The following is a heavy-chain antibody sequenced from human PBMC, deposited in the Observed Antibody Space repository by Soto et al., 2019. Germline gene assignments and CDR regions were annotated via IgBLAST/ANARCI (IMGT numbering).Heavy chain of an antibody. Sequence: EVQLVESGGGLVQPGGSLRLSCAASGFTFSSYWMSWVRQAPGQGLEWVANIKQDGSEKYYVDSVKGRFTISRDNAKNSLYLQMNSLRAEDTAVYYCARDRRSRSFDYWGQGTLVTVSS. CDR1: GFTFSSYW. CDR2: IKQDGSEK. CDR3: ARDRRSRSFDY. V-gene: IGHV3-7*03. J-gene: IGHJ4*02.